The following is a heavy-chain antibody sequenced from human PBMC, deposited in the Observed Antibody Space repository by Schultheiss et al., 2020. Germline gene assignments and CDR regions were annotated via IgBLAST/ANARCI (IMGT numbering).Heavy chain of an antibody. CDR3: ARYNWNYPDSYFDY. CDR1: GYTFTGYG. V-gene: IGHV1-18*01. J-gene: IGHJ4*02. D-gene: IGHD1-7*01. Sequence: ACVKVSCKASGYTFTGYGISWVRQAPGQGLEWMGWISPYNGNTNYAQKLQGRVTMTIDTSTSTAYMELRSLRSDDTAVYYCARYNWNYPDSYFDYWGQGTLVTGSS. CDR2: ISPYNGNT.